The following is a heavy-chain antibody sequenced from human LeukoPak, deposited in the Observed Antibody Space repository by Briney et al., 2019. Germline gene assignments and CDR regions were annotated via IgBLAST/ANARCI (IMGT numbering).Heavy chain of an antibody. CDR2: ISSSSSTI. Sequence: GGSLRLSCAASGFTFSSYAMSWVRQAPGKGLEWVSYISSSSSTIYYADSVKGRFTISRDNAKNSLYLQMNSLRAEDTAVYYCARGAYYYEDWGQGTLVTVSS. D-gene: IGHD3-22*01. CDR1: GFTFSSYA. V-gene: IGHV3-48*01. J-gene: IGHJ4*02. CDR3: ARGAYYYED.